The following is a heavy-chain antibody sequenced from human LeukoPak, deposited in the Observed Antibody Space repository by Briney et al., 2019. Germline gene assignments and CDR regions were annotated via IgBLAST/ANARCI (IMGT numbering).Heavy chain of an antibody. D-gene: IGHD2-2*01. CDR1: GGSFSGYY. CDR3: ARAPLTSWPIKYYYYGMDV. Sequence: PSETLSLTCAVYGGSFSGYYWSWIRQPPGKGLEWIGEINHSGSTNYNPSLKSRVTISVDTSKNQFSLKLSSVTAADTAVYYCARAPLTSWPIKYYYYGMDVWGQGTTVTVSS. CDR2: INHSGST. V-gene: IGHV4-34*01. J-gene: IGHJ6*02.